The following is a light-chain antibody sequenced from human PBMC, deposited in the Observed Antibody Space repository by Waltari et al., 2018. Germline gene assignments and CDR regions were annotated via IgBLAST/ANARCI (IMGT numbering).Light chain of an antibody. CDR1: QSISSY. CDR2: AAS. CDR3: QQSYSTPLT. Sequence: DITMTQSPSSLSPSVGDSVTITCRASQSISSYLNWYQQKPGKAPKLLIYAASSLQSGVPSRFSGSGSGTDFTLTISSLQPEDFATYYCQQSYSTPLTFGGGTKVEIK. V-gene: IGKV1-39*01. J-gene: IGKJ4*01.